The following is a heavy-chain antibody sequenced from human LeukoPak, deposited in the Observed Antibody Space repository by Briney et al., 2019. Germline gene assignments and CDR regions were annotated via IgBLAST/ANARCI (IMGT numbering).Heavy chain of an antibody. CDR2: IYTSGST. D-gene: IGHD1-26*01. V-gene: IGHV4-4*07. J-gene: IGHJ4*02. Sequence: PSETLSLTCTVSGDSISGYYWTWIWQPAGKGLEWIGRIYTSGSTNYNPSLKSRVTMSVDTSKNQFSLKMSSLTAADTAMYYCARARGGSGSYGHFDSWGQGTLVTVSS. CDR3: ARARGGSGSYGHFDS. CDR1: GDSISGYY.